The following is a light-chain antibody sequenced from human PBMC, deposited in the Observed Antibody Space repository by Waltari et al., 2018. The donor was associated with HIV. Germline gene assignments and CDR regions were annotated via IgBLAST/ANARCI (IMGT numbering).Light chain of an antibody. J-gene: IGKJ3*01. Sequence: PGERATLSCRASQSVSKNYLAWYQQKPGQAPRLLIDGASSRATGIPDRFSGSGSGTDFTLTISRLEPEDFAVYYCQQYGGSSFTFGPGTKVDIK. CDR2: GAS. CDR3: QQYGGSSFT. CDR1: QSVSKNY. V-gene: IGKV3-20*01.